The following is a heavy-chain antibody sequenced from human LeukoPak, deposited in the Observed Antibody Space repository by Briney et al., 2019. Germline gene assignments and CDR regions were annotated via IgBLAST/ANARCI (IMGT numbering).Heavy chain of an antibody. CDR3: SRDFQRSLDY. CDR2: INGDSGGT. Sequence: ASVKVSCKASGFTFTGYYMHWVRQAPGQGLEWMGWINGDSGGTNYAQKFQGRVTMTRDTSINTAYMELSRLTSDDTAMYYCSRDFQRSLDYWGQGNLVTVSS. V-gene: IGHV1-2*02. D-gene: IGHD6-25*01. CDR1: GFTFTGYY. J-gene: IGHJ4*02.